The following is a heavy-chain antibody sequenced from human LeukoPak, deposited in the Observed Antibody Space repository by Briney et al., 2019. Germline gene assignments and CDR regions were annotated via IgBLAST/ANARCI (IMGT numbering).Heavy chain of an antibody. J-gene: IGHJ4*01. Sequence: PGGSLRLSCAASGFTFSDHYMDWVRQAPGKGLEWVGHIRNKANAYTTYYAASVKGRFTISRDDSKNSLYLQMNSLKTEDTAVYYCADLGATLWGHGTLVNVSS. V-gene: IGHV3-72*01. D-gene: IGHD1-26*01. CDR2: IRNKANAYTT. CDR1: GFTFSDHY. CDR3: ADLGATL.